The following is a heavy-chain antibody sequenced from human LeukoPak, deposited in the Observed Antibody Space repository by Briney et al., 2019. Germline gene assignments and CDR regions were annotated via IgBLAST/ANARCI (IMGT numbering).Heavy chain of an antibody. CDR2: INPSGGST. D-gene: IGHD3-10*01. Sequence: ASVKVSCKASGYTFTSYYMHWARQAPGQGLEWMGIINPSGGSTSYAQKFQGRVTMTRDTSTSTVYMELSSLRSEDTAVYYCARGGTMVRGVIIRSPNWFDPWGQGTLVTVSS. J-gene: IGHJ5*02. CDR1: GYTFTSYY. CDR3: ARGGTMVRGVIIRSPNWFDP. V-gene: IGHV1-46*01.